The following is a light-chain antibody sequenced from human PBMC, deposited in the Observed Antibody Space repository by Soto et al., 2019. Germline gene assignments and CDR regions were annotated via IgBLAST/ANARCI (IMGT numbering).Light chain of an antibody. CDR1: NIGSKN. CDR2: DDS. J-gene: IGLJ2*01. Sequence: SYELTQPPSVSVAPGQTAKITCGGNNIGSKNVHWYQQKPGQAPLLVVYDDSDRPSGIPERFSGSNSGNTATLTISRVEAGDEADYHCQVWDSSSDHVVFGGGTQLTVL. V-gene: IGLV3-21*02. CDR3: QVWDSSSDHVV.